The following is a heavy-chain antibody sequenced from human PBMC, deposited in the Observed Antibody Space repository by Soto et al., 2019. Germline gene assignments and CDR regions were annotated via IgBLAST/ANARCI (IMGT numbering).Heavy chain of an antibody. D-gene: IGHD6-19*01. V-gene: IGHV4-61*01. CDR1: GGSVSSGSYY. CDR3: ARAGSSGWHHV. J-gene: IGHJ6*02. Sequence: SETLSLTCNVSGGSVSSGSYYWGWILHPPGKGLEWIGYIYYSGSTNYNPSLKSRATISVDTSKNQFSLKLNSVTAADTAVYYCARAGSSGWHHVWGQGTTVTVSS. CDR2: IYYSGST.